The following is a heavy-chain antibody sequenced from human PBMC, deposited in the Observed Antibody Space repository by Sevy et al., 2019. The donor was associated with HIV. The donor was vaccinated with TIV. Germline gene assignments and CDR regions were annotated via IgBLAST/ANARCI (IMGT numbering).Heavy chain of an antibody. V-gene: IGHV3-15*01. J-gene: IGHJ6*02. CDR2: IKSEFDGGAI. D-gene: IGHD5-12*01. CDR3: ITDPAYRGYDEEVINYYFYGMDV. CDR1: GFTFSSAW. Sequence: GSLRLSCTASGFTFSSAWMSWVRQAPGKGLEWVGRIKSEFDGGAIDYAAPVKGRFSISREDSKKTVYLQMNSLKTEDTAVYYCITDPAYRGYDEEVINYYFYGMDVWGQGTTVTVSS.